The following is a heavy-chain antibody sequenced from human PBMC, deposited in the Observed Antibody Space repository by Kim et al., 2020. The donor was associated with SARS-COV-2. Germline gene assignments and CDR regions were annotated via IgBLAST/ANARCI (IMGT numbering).Heavy chain of an antibody. CDR1: GFTFSSYA. CDR2: ISGSGGST. V-gene: IGHV3-23*01. J-gene: IGHJ3*02. Sequence: GGSLRLSCAASGFTFSSYAMSWVRQAPGKGLEWVSAISGSGGSTYYADSVKGRFTISRDNSKNTLYLQMNSLRAEDTAVYYCAKDPLWFGELLAHLRPMDDAFDIWGQGTMVTVSS. D-gene: IGHD3-10*01. CDR3: AKDPLWFGELLAHLRPMDDAFDI.